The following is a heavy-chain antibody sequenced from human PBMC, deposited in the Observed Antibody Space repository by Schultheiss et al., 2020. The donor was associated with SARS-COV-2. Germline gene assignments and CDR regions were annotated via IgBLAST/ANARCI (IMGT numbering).Heavy chain of an antibody. D-gene: IGHD2-15*01. V-gene: IGHV2-5*02. CDR1: GFSLSNAAMG. CDR3: AHRRVGSGLGY. CDR2: IYWDDDK. J-gene: IGHJ4*02. Sequence: SGPTLVKPTETLTLTCTVSGFSLSNAAMGVSWIRQPPGKALEWLALIYWDDDKRYSPSLKSRLTITKDTSKNQVVLTMTNMDPVDTATYFCAHRRVGSGLGYWGQGTLVTVSS.